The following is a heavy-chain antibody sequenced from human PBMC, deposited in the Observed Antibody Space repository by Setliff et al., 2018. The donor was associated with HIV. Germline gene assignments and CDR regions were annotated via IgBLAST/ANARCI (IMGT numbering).Heavy chain of an antibody. V-gene: IGHV4-31*03. CDR3: TRDTGGGGFPMDV. Sequence: SETLSLTCSVSGDSISSGAYYWSWIRQHPVKGLEWIGYIFSSGITYYSPSLHSRVTVSLDTSKNQFSLNLTSITAADTAVYYCTRDTGGGGFPMDVWGKGTTVTVSS. J-gene: IGHJ6*03. D-gene: IGHD2-15*01. CDR2: IFSSGIT. CDR1: GDSISSGAYY.